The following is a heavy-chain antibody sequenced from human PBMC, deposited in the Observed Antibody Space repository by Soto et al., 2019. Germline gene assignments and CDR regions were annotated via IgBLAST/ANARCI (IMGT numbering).Heavy chain of an antibody. CDR2: IYYSGSS. CDR3: ARSNFDFWSGYSQGYFDY. Sequence: TSETLSLTCTVSDGSISSGGYYWSWIRQHPGKGLEWIGYIYYSGSSYYSPSLKSRVTISVDTSKNQFSLKLRSVTAADTAVYYCARSNFDFWSGYSQGYFDYWGQGTLVTVSS. V-gene: IGHV4-31*03. J-gene: IGHJ4*02. CDR1: DGSISSGGYY. D-gene: IGHD3-3*01.